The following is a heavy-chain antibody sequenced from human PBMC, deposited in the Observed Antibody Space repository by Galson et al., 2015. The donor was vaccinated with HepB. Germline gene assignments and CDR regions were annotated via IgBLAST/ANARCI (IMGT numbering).Heavy chain of an antibody. D-gene: IGHD2-15*01. Sequence: SVKVSCKASGYTFTSYGITWVRQAPGQGLEWMGWISTYNGITNYAQKFQGRVTVTTDTSTNTAYVELGSLTSDDTAVYYCARMSSQSAAAFDIWGQGTTVTVSS. CDR1: GYTFTSYG. J-gene: IGHJ3*02. CDR3: ARMSSQSAAAFDI. V-gene: IGHV1-18*01. CDR2: ISTYNGIT.